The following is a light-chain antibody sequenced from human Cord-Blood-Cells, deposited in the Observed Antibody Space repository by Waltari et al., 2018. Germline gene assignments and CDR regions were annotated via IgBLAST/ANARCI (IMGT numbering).Light chain of an antibody. CDR3: AAWDDSLNGPV. CDR1: SSNIGSNT. J-gene: IGLJ2*01. Sequence: QSVLTQPPSASGTPGPRVTISCSGSSSNIGSNTVKWYQQLPGTAPKLLIYSHNQRPSGVPDRFSGSKSGTSASLAISGLQSEDEADYYCAAWDDSLNGPVFGGGTKLTVL. V-gene: IGLV1-44*01. CDR2: SHN.